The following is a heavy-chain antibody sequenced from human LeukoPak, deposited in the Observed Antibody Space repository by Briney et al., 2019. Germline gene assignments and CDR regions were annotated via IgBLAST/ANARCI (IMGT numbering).Heavy chain of an antibody. CDR1: GFTFSNYA. D-gene: IGHD3-22*01. J-gene: IGHJ4*02. CDR3: AKRGRYDSSGSYASFDY. V-gene: IGHV3-23*01. CDR2: ISGGGGSS. Sequence: GGSLRLSCAASGFTFSNYAMSWVRQAPGKGLEWVSAISGGGGSSYYADSVKGRFTISRDNSRNTLYLQMNSLRAEDTAVYYCAKRGRYDSSGSYASFDYWGQGTLVTVSS.